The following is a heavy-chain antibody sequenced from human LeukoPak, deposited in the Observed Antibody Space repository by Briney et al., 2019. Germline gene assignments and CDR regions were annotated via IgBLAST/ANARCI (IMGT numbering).Heavy chain of an antibody. Sequence: GGSLRLSCAASGFTFSSYGMHWVRQAPGKGLEWVAFIRYDGSNKYYADSVKGRFTISRDNSKNTLYLQMNSLRAEDTAVYYCAKDNGDSSGYSLLFDYWGQRTLVTVSS. CDR3: AKDNGDSSGYSLLFDY. J-gene: IGHJ4*02. CDR1: GFTFSSYG. D-gene: IGHD3-22*01. CDR2: IRYDGSNK. V-gene: IGHV3-30*02.